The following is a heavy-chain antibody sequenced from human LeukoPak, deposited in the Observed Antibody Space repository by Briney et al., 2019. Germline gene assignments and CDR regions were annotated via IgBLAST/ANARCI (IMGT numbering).Heavy chain of an antibody. CDR1: GFTFSDYY. V-gene: IGHV3-11*04. D-gene: IGHD6-6*01. CDR3: ARGRPLVPNYYYYMDV. CDR2: ISSSGSTI. Sequence: PGGSLRLSCAASGFTFSDYYMSWIRQAPGKGLEWVSYISSSGSTIYYADSVKGRFTISRDNAKNSLYLQMNSLRAEDTAVYYCARGRPLVPNYYYYMDVWGKGTTVTVSS. J-gene: IGHJ6*03.